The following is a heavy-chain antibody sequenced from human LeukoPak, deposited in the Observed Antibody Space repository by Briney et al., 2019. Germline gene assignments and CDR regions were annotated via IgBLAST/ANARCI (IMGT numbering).Heavy chain of an antibody. J-gene: IGHJ4*01. Sequence: ASVKVSCKASGYTLTTYAIHWVRQVPGQSLEWMGWINTGNGNTKYLEKLQDRVTITRDTSASTAYMELSSLRSEDTAVYYCARGGYIYGFDHWGQGTLVTVSS. V-gene: IGHV1-3*04. D-gene: IGHD5-18*01. CDR1: GYTLTTYA. CDR3: ARGGYIYGFDH. CDR2: INTGNGNT.